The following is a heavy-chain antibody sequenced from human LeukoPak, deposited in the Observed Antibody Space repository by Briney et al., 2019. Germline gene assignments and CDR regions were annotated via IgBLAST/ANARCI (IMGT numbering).Heavy chain of an antibody. J-gene: IGHJ6*02. V-gene: IGHV3-30*18. Sequence: PGRSLGLSCAASGFTFSSYGMHWVRQAPGKGLEWVAVISYDGSNKYYADSVKGRFTISRDNSKNTLYLQMNSLRAEDTAVYYCAKSYGDYVYYYYYGMDVWGQGTTVTVSS. D-gene: IGHD4-17*01. CDR3: AKSYGDYVYYYYYGMDV. CDR1: GFTFSSYG. CDR2: ISYDGSNK.